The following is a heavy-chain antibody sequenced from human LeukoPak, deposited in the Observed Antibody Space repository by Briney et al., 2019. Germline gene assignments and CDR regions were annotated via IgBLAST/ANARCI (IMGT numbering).Heavy chain of an antibody. CDR2: IYYSGST. Sequence: SETLSLTCTVSGGSISSYYWSWIRQPPGKGLEWIGYIYYSGSTNYNPSLKSRVTISVDTSKNQFSLKLSSVTAADTAVYYCARVHDYGDYFFIDYWGQGTLVTVSS. V-gene: IGHV4-59*01. CDR3: ARVHDYGDYFFIDY. D-gene: IGHD4-17*01. CDR1: GGSISSYY. J-gene: IGHJ4*02.